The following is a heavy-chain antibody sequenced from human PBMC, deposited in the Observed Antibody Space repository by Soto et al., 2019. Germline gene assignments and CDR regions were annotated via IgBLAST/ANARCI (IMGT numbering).Heavy chain of an antibody. J-gene: IGHJ4*02. Sequence: PSETLSLTCTVSGGSISSGDYYWSWIRQPPGKGLEWIGYIYYSGSTYYNPSLKSRVTISVDMSKNQFSLKLSSVTAADTAVYYCARDLSRNCSSTSCYCPFIAARLHLPWRFDYWGQGTLVTVSS. CDR3: ARDLSRNCSSTSCYCPFIAARLHLPWRFDY. V-gene: IGHV4-30-4*01. CDR2: IYYSGST. D-gene: IGHD2-2*01. CDR1: GGSISSGDYY.